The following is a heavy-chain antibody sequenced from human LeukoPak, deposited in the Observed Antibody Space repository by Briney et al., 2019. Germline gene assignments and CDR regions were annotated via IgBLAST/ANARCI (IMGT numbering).Heavy chain of an antibody. V-gene: IGHV3-74*01. D-gene: IGHD1-26*01. J-gene: IGHJ3*02. CDR3: ARKTVGPYAFDI. CDR2: INSDGSST. Sequence: GGSLRLSCVVSGFTFSDYAMSWVRQAPGKGLVWVSRINSDGSSTSYADSVQGRFTISRDNAKNTLYLQMNSLRAEDTAVYYCARKTVGPYAFDIWGQGTMVTVSS. CDR1: GFTFSDYA.